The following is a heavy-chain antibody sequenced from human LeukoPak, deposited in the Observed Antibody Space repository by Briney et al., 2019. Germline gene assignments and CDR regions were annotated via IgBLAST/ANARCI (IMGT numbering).Heavy chain of an antibody. CDR3: AREEYCSSTSCYPGTFDY. Sequence: GGSLRLSCAASGFTFSSYSMNWLRQAPGKGLEWVSSISSSSSYIYYADSVKGRFTISRDNAKNSLYLQMNSLRAEDTAVYYCAREEYCSSTSCYPGTFDYWGQGTLVTVSS. D-gene: IGHD2-2*01. CDR2: ISSSSSYI. J-gene: IGHJ4*02. V-gene: IGHV3-21*01. CDR1: GFTFSSYS.